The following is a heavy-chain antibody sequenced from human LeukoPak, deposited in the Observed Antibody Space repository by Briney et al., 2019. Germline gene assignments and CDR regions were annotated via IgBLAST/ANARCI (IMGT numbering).Heavy chain of an antibody. CDR3: ARRSCSGTSCSHNWFDP. D-gene: IGHD2-2*01. CDR1: GFTFSSYW. V-gene: IGHV3-74*01. J-gene: IGHJ5*02. Sequence: GGSLRLSCAASGFTFSSYWMHWVRQAPGKGLVWVSRINSDGSSTSYADSVKGRFTISRDNAKNTLYLQMSSLRAEDTAVYYCARRSCSGTSCSHNWFDPWGQGTLVTVSS. CDR2: INSDGSST.